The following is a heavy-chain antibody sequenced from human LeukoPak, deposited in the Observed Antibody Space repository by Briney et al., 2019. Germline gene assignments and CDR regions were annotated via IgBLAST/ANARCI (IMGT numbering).Heavy chain of an antibody. V-gene: IGHV3-21*01. CDR3: ARVTEAPYYFDY. CDR1: GFTFSSYS. CDR2: ISSSSSYI. J-gene: IGHJ4*02. Sequence: GGSLRLSCAASGFTFSSYSMNWVRQAPGKGLEWVSSISSSSSYIYYADSVKGRFTISRDNAKNSLYLQMNSLRAKDTAVYYCARVTEAPYYFDYWGQGTLVTVSS.